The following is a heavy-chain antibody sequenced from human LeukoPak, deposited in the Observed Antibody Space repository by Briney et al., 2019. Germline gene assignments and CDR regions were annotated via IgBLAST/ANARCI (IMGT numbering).Heavy chain of an antibody. CDR3: AGSLGYCTSNVCYLKY. D-gene: IGHD2-8*01. CDR1: GYTYSNYG. J-gene: IGHJ4*02. Sequence: ASVKVSRKASGYTYSNYGINWVRQAPGQGLEWMGWISGYNGNTKYAQKLQGRVTMTIDTSTSTAYMELRSLRSDDTAVYYCAGSLGYCTSNVCYLKYWGQGTLVTVSS. V-gene: IGHV1-18*01. CDR2: ISGYNGNT.